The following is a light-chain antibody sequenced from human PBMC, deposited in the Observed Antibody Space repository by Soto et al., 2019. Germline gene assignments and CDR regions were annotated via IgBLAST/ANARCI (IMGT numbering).Light chain of an antibody. CDR3: QQYNNWPLYT. J-gene: IGKJ2*01. V-gene: IGKV3-15*01. CDR2: GAS. CDR1: QSVSSN. Sequence: EIVMTQSPATLSVSPGERATLSCRASQSVSSNLAWYQQKPGQAPRLLIYGASTRATGIPARISGSGSGTEFTLTISSLQSEDSAVYYCQQYNNWPLYTFGQGTKLEIK.